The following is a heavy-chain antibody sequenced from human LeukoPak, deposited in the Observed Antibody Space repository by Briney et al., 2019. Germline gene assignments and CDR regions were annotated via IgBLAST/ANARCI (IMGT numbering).Heavy chain of an antibody. CDR1: GFTFSSYA. J-gene: IGHJ4*02. CDR2: ISGGGDST. Sequence: GGSLRLSCAASGFTFSSYALTWVRQAPGKGLEWVSAISGGGDSTYYADSVKGRFTISRDNSKNTLYLQMNSLRAEDTAVYYCAKDGGDDFDYWGQGTLVTVSS. CDR3: AKDGGDDFDY. D-gene: IGHD5-12*01. V-gene: IGHV3-23*01.